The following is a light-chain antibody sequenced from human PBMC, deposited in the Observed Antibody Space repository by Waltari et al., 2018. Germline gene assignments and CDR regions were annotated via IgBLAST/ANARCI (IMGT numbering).Light chain of an antibody. J-gene: IGLJ1*01. Sequence: QSVLAQPPSTSGTPGQRVTVSCSGSSSSIGSNTVNWYQQLPGTAPKLLIYNSNPRPSGVPDRFSGSKSGTSASLAISGLQSEDEGDYYCATWDDSLNGGVFGTGTKVTVL. CDR3: ATWDDSLNGGV. CDR2: NSN. CDR1: SSSIGSNT. V-gene: IGLV1-44*01.